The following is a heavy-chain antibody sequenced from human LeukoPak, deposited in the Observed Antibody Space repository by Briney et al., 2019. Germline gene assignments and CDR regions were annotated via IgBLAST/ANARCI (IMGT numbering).Heavy chain of an antibody. V-gene: IGHV4-59*12. CDR2: IYYSGRT. Sequence: PSETLSLTCTVSGGSISGYYWSWIRQPPGKGLEWIGFIYYSGRTYYNPSFKSRVTISVDTSENQVSLNLTSVTAADTAVYYCAREGGPYRPLDYSGQGTLVTVSS. J-gene: IGHJ4*02. CDR1: GGSISGYY. CDR3: AREGGPYRPLDY.